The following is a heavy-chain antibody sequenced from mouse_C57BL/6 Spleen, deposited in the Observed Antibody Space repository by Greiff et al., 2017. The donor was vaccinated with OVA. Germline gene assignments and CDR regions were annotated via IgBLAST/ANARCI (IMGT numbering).Heavy chain of an antibody. V-gene: IGHV1-61*01. CDR1: GYTFTSYW. D-gene: IGHD3-3*01. J-gene: IGHJ2*01. Sequence: QVQLQQPGAELVRPGSSVKLSCKASGYTFTSYWMDWVKQRPGQGLEWIGNIYPSDSETHYNQKFKDKATLTVDKSSSTAYMQLSSLTSEDSAVYYCARTLGGTDYWGQGTTLTVSS. CDR2: IYPSDSET. CDR3: ARTLGGTDY.